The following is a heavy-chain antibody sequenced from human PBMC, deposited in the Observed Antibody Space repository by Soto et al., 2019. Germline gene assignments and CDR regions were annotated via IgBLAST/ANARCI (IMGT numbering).Heavy chain of an antibody. V-gene: IGHV1-2*02. CDR1: GSTFTGHY. CDR2: INPNSGTT. D-gene: IGHD6-13*01. CDR3: ARAGIAAAGSGEYGMDV. Sequence: QVRLVQSGAELKKPGASVKVSCKASGSTFTGHYIHWVRQAPGQGLEWMGWINPNSGTTKYAQKFQGRVPLTRETSITTAYMELNSLKSDDTAVYYCARAGIAAAGSGEYGMDVWGQGTTVIVSS. J-gene: IGHJ6*02.